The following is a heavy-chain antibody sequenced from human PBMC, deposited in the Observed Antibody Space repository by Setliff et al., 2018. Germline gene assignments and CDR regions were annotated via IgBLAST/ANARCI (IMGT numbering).Heavy chain of an antibody. CDR1: GGYISSYY. Sequence: SETLSLTCTVSGGYISSYYWSWIRQPPGKGLEWIGYIYYSGSTNYNPSLKSRVTISVDTSKNQFSLKLSSVTAADTAVYYCARGGNDYKWGAFDIWGPGTMVTVSS. V-gene: IGHV4-59*01. CDR2: IYYSGST. CDR3: ARGGNDYKWGAFDI. J-gene: IGHJ3*02. D-gene: IGHD4-4*01.